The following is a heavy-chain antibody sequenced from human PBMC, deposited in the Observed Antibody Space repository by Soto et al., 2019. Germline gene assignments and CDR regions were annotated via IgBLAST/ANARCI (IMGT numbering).Heavy chain of an antibody. CDR3: ARVYYYDSSGYSGAAFDI. Sequence: QVRLVQSGAEEKKPGASVKVSCKASGYTFTSYAMHWVRQAPGQRLEWMGWINAGNGNTKYSQKFQGRVTITRDTSASTAYMELSSLRSEDTAVYYCARVYYYDSSGYSGAAFDIWGQGTMVTVSS. V-gene: IGHV1-3*05. J-gene: IGHJ3*02. CDR1: GYTFTSYA. CDR2: INAGNGNT. D-gene: IGHD3-22*01.